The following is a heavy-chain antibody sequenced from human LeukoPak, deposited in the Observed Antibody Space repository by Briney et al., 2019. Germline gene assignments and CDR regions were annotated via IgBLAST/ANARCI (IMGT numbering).Heavy chain of an antibody. V-gene: IGHV4-39*07. CDR3: ARPRLEYCSGGSCFDAFDI. D-gene: IGHD2-15*01. CDR2: IYYSGST. CDR1: GGSISSSSYY. Sequence: SETLSLTCTVSGGSISSSSYYWGWIRRPPGKGLEWIGSIYYSGSTYYNPSLKSRVTISVDTSKNQFSLKLSSVTAEDTAIYSCARPRLEYCSGGSCFDAFDIWGQGTMVTVSS. J-gene: IGHJ3*02.